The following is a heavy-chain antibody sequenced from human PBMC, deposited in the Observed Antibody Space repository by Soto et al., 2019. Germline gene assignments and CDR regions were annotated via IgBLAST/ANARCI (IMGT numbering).Heavy chain of an antibody. D-gene: IGHD3-3*01. CDR2: IYYSGST. Sequence: SETLSLTCTVSGGSISTYYWSWIRQPPGKGLEWIGYIYYSGSTNYNPSLKSRVTISVDTSKNQFSLKLSSVSAADTAVYYCARDGSRYDFWSGPYYFDNWGQGTLVTVS. V-gene: IGHV4-59*01. J-gene: IGHJ4*02. CDR3: ARDGSRYDFWSGPYYFDN. CDR1: GGSISTYY.